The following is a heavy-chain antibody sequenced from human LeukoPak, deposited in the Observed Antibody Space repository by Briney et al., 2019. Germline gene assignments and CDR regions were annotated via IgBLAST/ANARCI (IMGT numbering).Heavy chain of an antibody. J-gene: IGHJ3*02. V-gene: IGHV3-21*01. CDR3: ARGGTSGFTLDAFDI. CDR1: GFSVNEYS. CDR2: IGSSSSYI. Sequence: GGSLRLSCAASGFSVNEYSMNWVRQTPGKGLEWVSSIGSSSSYIYYADSVKGRFTISRDNAKNSLYLQMNSLRAEDTAVYYCARGGTSGFTLDAFDIWGQGTMVTVSS. D-gene: IGHD3-10*01.